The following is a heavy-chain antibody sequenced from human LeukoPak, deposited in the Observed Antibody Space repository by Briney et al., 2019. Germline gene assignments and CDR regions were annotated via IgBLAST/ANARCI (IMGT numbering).Heavy chain of an antibody. J-gene: IGHJ1*01. V-gene: IGHV3-9*03. CDR1: GFTFDNYA. Sequence: KAGKSLRLSCAAFGFTFDNYAMHWVRHAPGKGLEWVSSISWNSANMAYADSVKGRFTISRDNAKNSLYLQMNSLRPEDMALYYCVKDTSGASQYFQYWGHGTVVTVSS. CDR3: VKDTSGASQYFQY. D-gene: IGHD2-15*01. CDR2: ISWNSANM.